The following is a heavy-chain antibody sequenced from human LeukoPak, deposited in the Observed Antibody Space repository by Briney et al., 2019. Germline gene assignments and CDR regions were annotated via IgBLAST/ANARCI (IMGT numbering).Heavy chain of an antibody. CDR1: GGSISSGGYY. Sequence: ASETLSLTCTVSGGSISSGGYYWSWIRQHPGKGLEWIGYIYYSGSTYYNPSLKSRLTISIGTSKNQFSLKLSSVTAADTAVYYCVRDRVRGTITYAGFDPWGQGTLVTVSS. CDR2: IYYSGST. D-gene: IGHD3-10*01. V-gene: IGHV4-31*03. CDR3: VRDRVRGTITYAGFDP. J-gene: IGHJ5*02.